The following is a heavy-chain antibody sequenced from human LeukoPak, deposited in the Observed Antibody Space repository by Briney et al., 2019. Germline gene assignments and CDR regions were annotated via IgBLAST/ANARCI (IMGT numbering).Heavy chain of an antibody. J-gene: IGHJ4*02. CDR2: IYYSGST. CDR1: GGSISSGGYY. D-gene: IGHD3-16*01. CDR3: ARVRRGGGELIH. Sequence: SETLSLTCTVSGGSISSGGYYWSWIRQHPGKGLEWIGYIYYSGSTYYNPSLKSRVTISVDTSKNQFSLKLSSVTAADTAVFYCARVRRGGGELIHWGQGTLVTVSS. V-gene: IGHV4-31*03.